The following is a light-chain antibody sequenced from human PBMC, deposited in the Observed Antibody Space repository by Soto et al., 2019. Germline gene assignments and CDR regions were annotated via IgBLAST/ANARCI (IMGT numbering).Light chain of an antibody. J-gene: IGKJ3*01. CDR3: QQYAASPTS. CDR2: GAS. Sequence: EIVLTQSPGTLSLSPGERGTLSCRASQSVSSNNLAWYQQKPGQAPRLLIYGASRRATGIPDRFSGSGSGTKITLTIVRLEPADFAVYFCQQYAASPTSFGPGTKVDIK. V-gene: IGKV3-20*01. CDR1: QSVSSNN.